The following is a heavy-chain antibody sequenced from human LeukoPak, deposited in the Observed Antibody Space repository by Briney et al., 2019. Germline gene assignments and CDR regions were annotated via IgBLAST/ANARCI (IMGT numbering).Heavy chain of an antibody. V-gene: IGHV3-53*01. CDR1: GFTFSSHW. CDR3: ARASWGYDFDS. Sequence: GGSLRLSCAASGFTFSSHWMHWVRQAPGKGLEWVSVIYSNNTTYYADAVKGRFTISRGNSNSTLYLQMNNLRVDDTAVYYCARASWGYDFDSWGLGTLVAVSS. CDR2: IYSNNTT. J-gene: IGHJ4*02. D-gene: IGHD7-27*01.